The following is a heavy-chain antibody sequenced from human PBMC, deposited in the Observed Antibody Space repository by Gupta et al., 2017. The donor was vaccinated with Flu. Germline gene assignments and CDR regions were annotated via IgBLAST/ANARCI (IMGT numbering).Heavy chain of an antibody. V-gene: IGHV3-74*01. CDR3: ARVATYYYGSGSYYAPRASYYYYMDV. J-gene: IGHJ6*03. D-gene: IGHD3-10*01. CDR2: INSDGSST. CDR1: GFTFSSYW. Sequence: EVQLVESGGGLVQPGVSLRLSCAASGFTFSSYWMHWVRQAPGKGLVWVSRINSDGSSTSYADSVEGRFTISRDNAKNTLYLQMNSLRAEDTAVYYCARVATYYYGSGSYYAPRASYYYYMDVWGKGTTVTVSS.